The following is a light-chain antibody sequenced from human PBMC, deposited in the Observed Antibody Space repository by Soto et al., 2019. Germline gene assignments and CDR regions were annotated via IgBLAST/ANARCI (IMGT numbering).Light chain of an antibody. CDR1: SSDVGGYNY. Sequence: QSALTQPASVSRSPGQSITISCTGTSSDVGGYNYVSWYQQHPGKVPNLIIFDVGYRPSGVSDRFSGSKSGNTASLTISGLQAEDEADYYCSSYTSSSTKVFGTGTKLTVL. J-gene: IGLJ1*01. CDR3: SSYTSSSTKV. CDR2: DVG. V-gene: IGLV2-14*01.